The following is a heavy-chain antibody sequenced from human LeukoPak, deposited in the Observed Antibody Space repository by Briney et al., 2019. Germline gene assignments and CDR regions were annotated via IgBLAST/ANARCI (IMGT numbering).Heavy chain of an antibody. V-gene: IGHV4-59*08. CDR3: APHSSGWYGAFGY. D-gene: IGHD6-19*01. CDR1: GGSISSYY. Sequence: SQTLSLTCTVSGGSISSYYWSWIRQPPGKGLEWIGYIYYSGSTNYNPSLKSRVTISVDTSKNQFSLKLSSVTAADTAVYYCAPHSSGWYGAFGYWGQGTLVTVSS. CDR2: IYYSGST. J-gene: IGHJ4*02.